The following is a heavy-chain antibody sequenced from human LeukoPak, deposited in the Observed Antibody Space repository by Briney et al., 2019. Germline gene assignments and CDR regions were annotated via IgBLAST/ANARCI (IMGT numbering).Heavy chain of an antibody. D-gene: IGHD1-26*01. J-gene: IGHJ4*02. CDR2: IWYDGSNK. CDR3: ARDQVGATVGLIDY. Sequence: GGSLRLSCTASGFTFSNFWMGWVRQAPGKGLEWVAVIWYDGSNKYYADSVKGRFTISRDNSKNTLYLQMNSLRAEDTAVYYCARDQVGATVGLIDYWGQGTLVTVSS. V-gene: IGHV3-33*08. CDR1: GFTFSNFW.